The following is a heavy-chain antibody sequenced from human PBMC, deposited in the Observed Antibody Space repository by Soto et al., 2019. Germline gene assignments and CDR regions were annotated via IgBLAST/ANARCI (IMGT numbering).Heavy chain of an antibody. CDR2: IWYDGSNK. J-gene: IGHJ6*02. Sequence: GESLKISCAASGFTFSSYGMHWVRQAPGKGLEWVAVIWYDGSNKYYADSVKGRFTISRDNSKNTLYLQMNSLRAEDTAVYYCARERRIFPPYGMDVWGQGTTVTVSS. D-gene: IGHD2-15*01. CDR3: ARERRIFPPYGMDV. V-gene: IGHV3-33*01. CDR1: GFTFSSYG.